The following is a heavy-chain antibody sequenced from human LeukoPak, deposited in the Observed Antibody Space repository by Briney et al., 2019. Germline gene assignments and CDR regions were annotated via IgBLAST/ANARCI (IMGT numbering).Heavy chain of an antibody. CDR1: GFSFSSYG. V-gene: IGHV3-30*02. CDR3: ARDAGGYCTSTRCYTDAFDL. Sequence: GGSLRLSCAASGFSFSSYGMHWVRQAPGKGLEWVAYIRYDGINEYYADSVKGRFTISRDNSRNTLYLQMNSLRTEDTAVYHCARDAGGYCTSTRCYTDAFDLRGQGTMVTVSS. CDR2: IRYDGINE. J-gene: IGHJ3*01. D-gene: IGHD2-2*01.